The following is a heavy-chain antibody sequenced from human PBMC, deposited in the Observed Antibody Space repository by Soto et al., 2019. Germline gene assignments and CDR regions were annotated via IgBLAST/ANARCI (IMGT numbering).Heavy chain of an antibody. CDR1: GGSISSYY. V-gene: IGHV4-59*01. D-gene: IGHD3-22*01. J-gene: IGHJ4*02. Sequence: PSETLSLTCTVSGGSISSYYWSWIRQPPGKGLEWIGYIYYSGSTNYNPSLKSRVTISVDTSKNQFSLKLSSVTAADTAVYYCARNDYYDSSGYYHRGYYFDYWGQGTLVTVSS. CDR3: ARNDYYDSSGYYHRGYYFDY. CDR2: IYYSGST.